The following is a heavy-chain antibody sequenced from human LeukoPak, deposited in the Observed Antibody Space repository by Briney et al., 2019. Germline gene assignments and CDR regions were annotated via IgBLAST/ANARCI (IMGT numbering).Heavy chain of an antibody. CDR1: GFTFSSQG. CDR2: ISGSGDTT. D-gene: IGHD6-6*01. J-gene: IGHJ4*02. Sequence: GGTLRLSCAASGFTFSSQGMNWVRQAPGKGLEWVSFISGSGDTTYFADTAKGRFTISRDNSKNTLYLQMNSLRAEDTAVYYCAKSSSSYGTRYYFDYWGQGTLVTVSS. V-gene: IGHV3-23*01. CDR3: AKSSSSYGTRYYFDY.